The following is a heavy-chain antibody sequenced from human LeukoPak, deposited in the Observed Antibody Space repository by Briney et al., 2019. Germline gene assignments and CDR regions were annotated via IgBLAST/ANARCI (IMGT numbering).Heavy chain of an antibody. Sequence: ASVKVSCKAPGYTFTGYYMHWVRQAPGQGLEWMGWINPNSGGTNYAQKFQGRVTMTRDTSISTAYMELSRLRSDDTAVYYCARDYYYDSSGHDYWGQGTLVTVSS. CDR3: ARDYYYDSSGHDY. CDR1: GYTFTGYY. D-gene: IGHD3-22*01. CDR2: INPNSGGT. J-gene: IGHJ4*02. V-gene: IGHV1-2*02.